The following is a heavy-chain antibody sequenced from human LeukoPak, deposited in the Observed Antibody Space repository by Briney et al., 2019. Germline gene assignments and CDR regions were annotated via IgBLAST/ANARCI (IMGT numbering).Heavy chain of an antibody. V-gene: IGHV4-39*01. Sequence: SETLSLTCTVSGGSISSSSYYWGWIRQPPGKGLEWIGSIYYSGSTYYNPSLKSRVTISVDTSKNQFSLKLSSVTAADTAVYYCARRTMVRGVITPFDYWGQGTLVTVSS. CDR3: ARRTMVRGVITPFDY. CDR1: GGSISSSSYY. J-gene: IGHJ4*02. D-gene: IGHD3-10*01. CDR2: IYYSGST.